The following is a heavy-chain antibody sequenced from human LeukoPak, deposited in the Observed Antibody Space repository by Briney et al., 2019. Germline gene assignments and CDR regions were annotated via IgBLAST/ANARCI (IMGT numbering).Heavy chain of an antibody. CDR2: ISDSGDST. Sequence: PGGSLRLSCAASGFTFSTYAMSWVRQAPGKGLEWVSCISDSGDSTYYVDSVKGRFTISRDNSKNTLYLQMNSLRADDTAVYYCAEDVVVVVAAKPGIWGQGTLVTVSS. V-gene: IGHV3-23*01. J-gene: IGHJ4*02. D-gene: IGHD2-15*01. CDR3: AEDVVVVVAAKPGI. CDR1: GFTFSTYA.